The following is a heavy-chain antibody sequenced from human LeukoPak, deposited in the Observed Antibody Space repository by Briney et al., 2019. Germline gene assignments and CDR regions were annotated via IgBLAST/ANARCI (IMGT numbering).Heavy chain of an antibody. J-gene: IGHJ3*02. CDR1: GGSISSYY. Sequence: PSETLSLTCTVSGGSISSYYWSWIRQPPGKGLEWIGYIYYSGSTNYNPSLKSRVTISVDTSKNQFSLKLSSVTAADTAVYYCARDYYYYDSSGYSHDAFDIWGQGTMVTVSS. CDR2: IYYSGST. CDR3: ARDYYYYDSSGYSHDAFDI. D-gene: IGHD3-22*01. V-gene: IGHV4-59*01.